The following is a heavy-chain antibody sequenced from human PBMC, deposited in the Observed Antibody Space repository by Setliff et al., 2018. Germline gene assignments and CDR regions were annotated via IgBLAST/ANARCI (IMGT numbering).Heavy chain of an antibody. CDR1: GGSISSYY. CDR3: ARAPPNRYSGSYEYFYMDV. CDR2: IYSSGRT. V-gene: IGHV4-4*08. D-gene: IGHD1-26*01. Sequence: PSETLSLTCTVSGGSISSYYWIWIRQPPGKGLEWIGYIYSSGRTNYNPSLKSRVTLSVDTSNNQFSLKVSSVTAADTAVYYCARAPPNRYSGSYEYFYMDVWGKGTTVPVSS. J-gene: IGHJ6*03.